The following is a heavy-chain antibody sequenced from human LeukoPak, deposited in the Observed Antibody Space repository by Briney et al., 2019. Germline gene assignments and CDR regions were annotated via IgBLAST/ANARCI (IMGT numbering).Heavy chain of an antibody. V-gene: IGHV5-51*01. D-gene: IGHD3-22*01. J-gene: IGHJ4*02. CDR1: GYSFTSYW. Sequence: GGSLKISFQGSGYSFTSYWIGWVRPRPGKGLELMGIIYPGDSDTRYSPSFQGQVTISADKSISTAYLQWSSLKTSDTALYYCAALGKVVVPTSYFDYWGQGTLVTVSS. CDR2: IYPGDSDT. CDR3: AALGKVVVPTSYFDY.